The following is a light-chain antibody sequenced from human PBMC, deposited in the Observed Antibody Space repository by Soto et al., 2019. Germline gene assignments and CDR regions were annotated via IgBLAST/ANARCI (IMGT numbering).Light chain of an antibody. V-gene: IGKV3-11*01. CDR3: QLYGDSPMYT. J-gene: IGKJ2*01. CDR2: DAS. Sequence: IVLTHSPATLSFSPGERATLSCRASQSVSSYLAWYQQKPGQAPRLLIYDASNRATGIPARFSGSGSGTDFTLTISRLEPGDFAVYYCQLYGDSPMYTFGQGTKVDIK. CDR1: QSVSSY.